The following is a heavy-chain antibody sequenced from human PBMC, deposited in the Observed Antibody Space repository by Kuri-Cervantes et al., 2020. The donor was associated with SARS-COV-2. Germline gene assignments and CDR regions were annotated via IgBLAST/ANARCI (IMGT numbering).Heavy chain of an antibody. CDR1: GFTFSSYS. J-gene: IGHJ5*02. Sequence: GESLKISCAASGFTFSSYSMNWVRQAPGKGLEWVSSISSSSSYIYYADSVKGRFTISRDNAKNSLYLQMNSLRAEDTAVYYCARGGERGWSYYWWFDPWGQGTLVTVSS. V-gene: IGHV3-21*01. CDR2: ISSSSSYI. CDR3: ARGGERGWSYYWWFDP. D-gene: IGHD1-26*01.